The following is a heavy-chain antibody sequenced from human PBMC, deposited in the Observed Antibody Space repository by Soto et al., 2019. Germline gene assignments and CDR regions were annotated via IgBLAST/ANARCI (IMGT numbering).Heavy chain of an antibody. V-gene: IGHV3-49*03. D-gene: IGHD3-16*01. CDR3: TRDHGDYDYVWGSFV. Sequence: GGSLRLSCTASGFTFGDYAMSWFRQAPGKGLEWVGFIRSKAYGGTTEYAASVKGRLTISRDDSKSIAYLQMNSLKTEDTAVYYCTRDHGDYDYVWGSFVWGQGTMVTVSS. CDR2: IRSKAYGGTT. J-gene: IGHJ3*01. CDR1: GFTFGDYA.